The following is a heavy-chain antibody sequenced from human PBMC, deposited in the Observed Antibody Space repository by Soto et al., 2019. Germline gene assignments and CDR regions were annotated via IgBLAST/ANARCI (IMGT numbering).Heavy chain of an antibody. Sequence: GGSMRLSCAASGFTFSSYGMHWVRQAPGKGLEWVAVISYDGSNKYYADSVKGRFTISRDNSKNTLYLQMNSLRAEDTAVYYCAKDRYGGNPDYWGQGTLVTVSS. CDR3: AKDRYGGNPDY. CDR1: GFTFSSYG. CDR2: ISYDGSNK. V-gene: IGHV3-30*18. D-gene: IGHD2-15*01. J-gene: IGHJ4*02.